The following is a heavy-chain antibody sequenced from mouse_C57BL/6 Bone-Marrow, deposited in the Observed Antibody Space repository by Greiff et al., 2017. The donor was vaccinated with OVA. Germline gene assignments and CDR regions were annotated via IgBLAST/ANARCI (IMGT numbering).Heavy chain of an antibody. Sequence: VQLQQPGAELVMPGASVKLSCKASGYTFTSYWMHWVKQRPGQGLEWIGEIDPSDSYTNYNQKFKGKSTLTVDKSSSTAYMQLSSLTSEDSAVYYCAREEGMVCFYYWDRGTTLTVTA. CDR1: GYTFTSYW. CDR2: IDPSDSYT. D-gene: IGHD2-10*02. J-gene: IGHJ2*01. CDR3: AREEGMVCFYY. V-gene: IGHV1-69*01.